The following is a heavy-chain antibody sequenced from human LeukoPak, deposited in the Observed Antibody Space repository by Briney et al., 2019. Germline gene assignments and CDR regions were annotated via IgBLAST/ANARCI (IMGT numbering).Heavy chain of an antibody. CDR2: INSDGSST. CDR1: GFTFSSYW. J-gene: IGHJ3*02. CDR3: ATHRVVGSGSISYDAFDT. V-gene: IGHV3-74*01. D-gene: IGHD3-10*01. Sequence: GGSLRLSCAASGFTFSSYWMHWVRQAPGKGLVWVSRINSDGSSTSYADSVKGRSTISRDNAKNTLYLQMNSLRAEDTAVYYCATHRVVGSGSISYDAFDTWGQGTMVTVSS.